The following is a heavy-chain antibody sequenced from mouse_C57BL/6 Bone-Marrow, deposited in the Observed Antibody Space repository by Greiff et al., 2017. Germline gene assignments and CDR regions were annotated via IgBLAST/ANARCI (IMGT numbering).Heavy chain of an antibody. J-gene: IGHJ2*01. CDR3: ARFSFYYGSDFDY. V-gene: IGHV1-64*01. CDR2: IHHNSGST. CDR1: GYNFTSYW. Sequence: VQLQQPGADLVKPGASVKLSCTASGYNFTSYWMHWVQQRPGQGLEWIGMIHHNSGSTNYNETFKSKATLTVDKSYSTAYMQLSSLTSEDSAVYYCARFSFYYGSDFDYWGQGTTLTVSS. D-gene: IGHD1-1*01.